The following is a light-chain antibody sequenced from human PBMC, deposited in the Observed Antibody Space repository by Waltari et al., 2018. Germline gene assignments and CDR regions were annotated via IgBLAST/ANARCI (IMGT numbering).Light chain of an antibody. CDR2: GAS. CDR3: QQYNNWPRT. J-gene: IGKJ2*01. CDR1: QSVSSN. Sequence: EILITQSPATPSVSPGERATLSCRASQSVSSNLAWYQQKPGQAPRLLIQGASTRATGIPARFSGSGSGTEFTLTISSLQSEDFAVYYCQQYNNWPRTFGQGTKLEIK. V-gene: IGKV3-15*01.